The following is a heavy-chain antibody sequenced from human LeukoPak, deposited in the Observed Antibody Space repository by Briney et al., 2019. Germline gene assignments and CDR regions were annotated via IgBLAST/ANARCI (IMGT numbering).Heavy chain of an antibody. CDR1: LGTLSSYA. CDR2: IVLIFGIA. CDR3: ARELSYCGGDCYSIPDY. D-gene: IGHD2-21*02. J-gene: IGHJ4*02. Sequence: GASVKVSCKDSLGTLSSYAISWVRPAPGQGGECMGRIVLIFGIANYAQKFQGRVTITADKSTSTAYMELSSLRSEDTAVYYCARELSYCGGDCYSIPDYWGQGTLVTVSS. V-gene: IGHV1-69*04.